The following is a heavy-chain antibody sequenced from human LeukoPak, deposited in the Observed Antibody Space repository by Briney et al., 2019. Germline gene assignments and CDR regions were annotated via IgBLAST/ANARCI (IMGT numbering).Heavy chain of an antibody. CDR2: IYYSGST. CDR1: GGSISSYY. V-gene: IGHV4-59*01. CDR3: ARDGAYYDSSGYRLYYFDY. D-gene: IGHD3-22*01. J-gene: IGHJ4*02. Sequence: SETLSLTCTVSGGSISSYYWSWIRQPPGKGLEWIGYIYYSGSTNYNPSLKSRVTISVDTSKNQFSLKLSSVTTADTAVYYCARDGAYYDSSGYRLYYFDYWGQGTLVTVSS.